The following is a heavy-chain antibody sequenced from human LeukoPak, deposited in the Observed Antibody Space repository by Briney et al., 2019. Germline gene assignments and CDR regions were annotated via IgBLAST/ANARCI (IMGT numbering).Heavy chain of an antibody. Sequence: GGSLRLSCAASGFTFSSYGMHWVRQAPGKGLEWVAFIRYDGGNQYYADSVKGRFTISRDNSKNTLYLQMNSLRAEDTAVYYCAKDRGYGVSYWYFDLWGRGTLVTVSS. CDR2: IRYDGGNQ. CDR1: GFTFSSYG. J-gene: IGHJ2*01. D-gene: IGHD5-12*01. V-gene: IGHV3-30*02. CDR3: AKDRGYGVSYWYFDL.